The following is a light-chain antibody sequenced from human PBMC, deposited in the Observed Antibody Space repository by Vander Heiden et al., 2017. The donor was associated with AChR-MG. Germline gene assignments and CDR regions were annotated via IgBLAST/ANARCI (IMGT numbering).Light chain of an antibody. J-gene: IGLJ2*01. V-gene: IGLV2-14*03. CDR3: NSYTDNSPYVI. Sequence: QSALTRPASVSRSPGQSITVACTGTSSDVGGYNFVSWYQHHPGKAPKLIIYDVNNRPSGVSDRFSASISYNTASLTISGLQAEDEADYYCNSYTDNSPYVIFGGGTKLTVL. CDR2: DVN. CDR1: SSDVGGYNF.